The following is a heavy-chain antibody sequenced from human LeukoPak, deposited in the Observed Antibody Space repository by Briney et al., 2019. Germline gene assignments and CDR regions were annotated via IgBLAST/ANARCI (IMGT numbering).Heavy chain of an antibody. CDR3: ARVSSDCSSTSCYHRGEVWGYFQH. D-gene: IGHD2-2*01. CDR2: IYHSGSA. CDR1: GGSISSGGYY. V-gene: IGHV4-30-2*01. Sequence: SQTLSLTCTVSGGSISSGGYYWSWIRQPPGKGLEWIGYIYHSGSAYYNPSLKSRVTISVDRSKNQFSLKLSSVTAADTAVYYCARVSSDCSSTSCYHRGEVWGYFQHWGQGTLVTVSS. J-gene: IGHJ1*01.